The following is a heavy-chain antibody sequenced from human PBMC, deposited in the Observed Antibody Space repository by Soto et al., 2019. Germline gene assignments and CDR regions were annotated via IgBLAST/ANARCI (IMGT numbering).Heavy chain of an antibody. CDR3: ARDSGWPILNFDN. CDR2: SSYDGRET. J-gene: IGHJ4*02. V-gene: IGHV3-30*03. Sequence: WGSLRLSCATSDFDFISYGIHFFRHSPFKGLEWVAASSYDGRETFYADSAKGRFTVSKEMSKNTAFLQMNALRHEDTAVYFCARDSGWPILNFDNWGQGTPVTVSS. D-gene: IGHD3-10*01. CDR1: DFDFISYG.